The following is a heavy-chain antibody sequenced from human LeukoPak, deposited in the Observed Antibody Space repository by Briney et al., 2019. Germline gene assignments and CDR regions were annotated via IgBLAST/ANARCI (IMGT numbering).Heavy chain of an antibody. D-gene: IGHD2-2*01. CDR2: INPDGSST. J-gene: IGHJ4*02. CDR1: GFTFSGFW. Sequence: HPGGSLRLSCAASGFTFSGFWMQWVRQAPGKGLVWVSRINPDGSSTTYADSVKGRFAISRDNSKNTLYLQMNSLRAEDTAVYYCAKAYGYCTTTSCSHEEFDYWGQGTLVTVSS. CDR3: AKAYGYCTTTSCSHEEFDY. V-gene: IGHV3-74*01.